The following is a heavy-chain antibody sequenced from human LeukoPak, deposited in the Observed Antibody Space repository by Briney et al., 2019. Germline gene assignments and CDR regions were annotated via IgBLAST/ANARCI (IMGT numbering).Heavy chain of an antibody. D-gene: IGHD1-1*01. V-gene: IGHV1-69*06. J-gene: IGHJ6*04. CDR2: IIPIFGTA. CDR1: GGTFSSYA. CDR3: ARDVSNWNDEDYYYGMDV. Sequence: ASVKVSCKASGGTFSSYAISWVRQAPGQGLEWMGGIIPIFGTANYAQKFQGRVTITADKSTSTAYMELSSLRSEDTAVYYCARDVSNWNDEDYYYGMDVWSKGTTVTVSS.